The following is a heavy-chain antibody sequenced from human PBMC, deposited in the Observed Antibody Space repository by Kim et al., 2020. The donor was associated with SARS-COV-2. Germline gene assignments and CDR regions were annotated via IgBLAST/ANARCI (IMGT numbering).Heavy chain of an antibody. Sequence: TYYNPSLKSRVTISVDTSKNQFSLKLSSVTAADTAVYYCARGRSSSWFDPWGQGTLVTVSS. V-gene: IGHV4-31*02. J-gene: IGHJ5*02. CDR2: T. CDR3: ARGRSSSWFDP. D-gene: IGHD2-2*01.